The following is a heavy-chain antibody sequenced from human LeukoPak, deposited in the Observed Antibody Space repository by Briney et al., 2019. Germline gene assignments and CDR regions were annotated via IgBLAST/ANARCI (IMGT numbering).Heavy chain of an antibody. CDR2: ISYDGSNK. V-gene: IGHV3-30*03. J-gene: IGHJ3*02. CDR3: ARQLFYDSSGYYRGAFDI. Sequence: GGSLRLSCAASGFTFSSYGMHWVRQAPGKGLEWVAVISYDGSNKYYADSVKGRFTISRDNAKNSLYLQMNSLRAEDTAVYYCARQLFYDSSGYYRGAFDIWGQGTMVTVSS. CDR1: GFTFSSYG. D-gene: IGHD3-22*01.